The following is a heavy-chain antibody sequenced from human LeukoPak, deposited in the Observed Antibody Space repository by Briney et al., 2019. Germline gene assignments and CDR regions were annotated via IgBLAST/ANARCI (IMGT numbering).Heavy chain of an antibody. J-gene: IGHJ5*02. CDR3: ARSAAALSGWFDP. CDR1: GGSISSYY. Sequence: SETLSLTCTVSGGSISSYYWSWIRRPPGKGLEWIGYIYYSGSTNYNPSLKSRVTISVDTSKNQFSLKLSSVTAADTAVYYCARSAAALSGWFDPWGQGTLVTVSS. CDR2: IYYSGST. D-gene: IGHD6-13*01. V-gene: IGHV4-59*08.